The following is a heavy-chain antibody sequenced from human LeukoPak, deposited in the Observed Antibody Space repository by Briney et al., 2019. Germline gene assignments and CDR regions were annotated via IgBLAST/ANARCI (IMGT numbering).Heavy chain of an antibody. Sequence: PSQTLSLTCTVSGGSISSGSYYWSWIRQPAGKGLEWIGRIYTSGSINYNPSLKSRVTISVDTSKNQFSLKLSSVTAADTAVYYCARSPSITIFGVVTDAFDIWGQGTMVTVSS. CDR2: IYTSGSI. CDR3: ARSPSITIFGVVTDAFDI. CDR1: GGSISSGSYY. D-gene: IGHD3-3*01. V-gene: IGHV4-61*02. J-gene: IGHJ3*02.